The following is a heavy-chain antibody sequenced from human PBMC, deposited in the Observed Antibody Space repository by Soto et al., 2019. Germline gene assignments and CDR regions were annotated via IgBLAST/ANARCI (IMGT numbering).Heavy chain of an antibody. D-gene: IGHD3-22*01. Sequence: GESLKISCAASGFTFSSYAMSWVRQAPGKGLEWVSAISGSGGSTYYADSVKGRFTISRDNSKNTLYLQMNSLRAEDTAVYYCAKALSERKNYYDSSGYFDYWGQGTLVTVSS. CDR2: ISGSGGST. CDR3: AKALSERKNYYDSSGYFDY. CDR1: GFTFSSYA. J-gene: IGHJ4*02. V-gene: IGHV3-23*01.